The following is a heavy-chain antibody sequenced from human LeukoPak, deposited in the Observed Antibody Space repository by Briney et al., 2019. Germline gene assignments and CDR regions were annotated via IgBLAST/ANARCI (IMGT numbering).Heavy chain of an antibody. CDR1: GGTFSSYA. Sequence: SVKVSCKASGGTFSSYAIGWVRQAPGQGLEWIGGIIPIFGTANYAQKFQGRVTITTDESTSTAYMELSSLRSEDTGVYYCAGGTLEWFQYPEYNWFDPWGQGTLVTVSS. J-gene: IGHJ5*02. V-gene: IGHV1-69*05. CDR3: AGGTLEWFQYPEYNWFDP. D-gene: IGHD3-3*01. CDR2: IIPIFGTA.